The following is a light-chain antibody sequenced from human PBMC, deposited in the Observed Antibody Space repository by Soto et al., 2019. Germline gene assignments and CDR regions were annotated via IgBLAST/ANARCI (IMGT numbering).Light chain of an antibody. CDR1: SSNIGADYD. J-gene: IGLJ1*01. CDR3: QSYDSSLSGYV. CDR2: GNS. Sequence: QSVLTQPPSVSGAPGQRVTIFCTGSSSNIGADYDVHWYQQLPGTAPKLLIYGNSNRPSGVPDRFSGSKSGTSASLAITGLQAEDEADYYCQSYDSSLSGYVFGTGTKLTVL. V-gene: IGLV1-40*01.